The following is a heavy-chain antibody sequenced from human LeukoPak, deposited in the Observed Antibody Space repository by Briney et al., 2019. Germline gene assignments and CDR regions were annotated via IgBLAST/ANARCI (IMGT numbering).Heavy chain of an antibody. CDR2: IYYSGST. CDR3: ARTPEGAFTGYSSGWSDY. J-gene: IGHJ4*02. D-gene: IGHD6-19*01. CDR1: GGSISSYY. Sequence: ETLSLTCTVSGGSISSYYWSWIRQPPGKGLEWIGYIYYSGSTNYNPSLKSRVTISVDTSKNQFSLKLSSVTAADTAVYYCARTPEGAFTGYSSGWSDYWGQGTLVTVSS. V-gene: IGHV4-59*01.